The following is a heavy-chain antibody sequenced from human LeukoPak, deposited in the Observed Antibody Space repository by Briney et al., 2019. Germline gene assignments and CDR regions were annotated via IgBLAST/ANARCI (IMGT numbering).Heavy chain of an antibody. V-gene: IGHV1-2*02. Sequence: GASVKVSCNASGYTFTGYYMHWVRQAPGQGLEWMGWINPNSGGTNYAQKFQGRVTMTRDTSISTAYMELSRLRSDDTAVYYCARDVDTAINWFDPWGQGTLVTVSS. J-gene: IGHJ5*02. CDR2: INPNSGGT. CDR1: GYTFTGYY. CDR3: ARDVDTAINWFDP. D-gene: IGHD5-18*01.